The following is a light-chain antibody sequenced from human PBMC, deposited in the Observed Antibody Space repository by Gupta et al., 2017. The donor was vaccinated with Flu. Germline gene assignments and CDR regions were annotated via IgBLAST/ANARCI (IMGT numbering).Light chain of an antibody. V-gene: IGKV3-11*01. Sequence: EIVLTQSPATLSLSPGGRATLACRASQSVSSYLAWYQQKPGQAPRLLIYDASNRATGIPARFSGSGSGTDFTLTISSLEPEDFAVYYCQQRSNWPPLITFGPGTKVDIK. CDR1: QSVSSY. CDR2: DAS. CDR3: QQRSNWPPLIT. J-gene: IGKJ3*01.